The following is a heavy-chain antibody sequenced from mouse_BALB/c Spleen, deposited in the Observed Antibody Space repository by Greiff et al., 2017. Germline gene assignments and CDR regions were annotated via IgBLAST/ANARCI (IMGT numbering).Heavy chain of an antibody. CDR2: ISSGGSYT. J-gene: IGHJ4*01. CDR1: GFTFSSYA. CDR3: ARGNYGDAMDY. Sequence: EVHLVESGGGLVKPGGSLKLSCAASGFTFSSYAMSWVRQSPEKRLEWVAEISSGGSYTYYPDTVTGRFTISRDNAKNTLYLEMSSLRSEDTAMYYCARGNYGDAMDYWGQGTSVTVSS. D-gene: IGHD2-1*01. V-gene: IGHV5-9-4*01.